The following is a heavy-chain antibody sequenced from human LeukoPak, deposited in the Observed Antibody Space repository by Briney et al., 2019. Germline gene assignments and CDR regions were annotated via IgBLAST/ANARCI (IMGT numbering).Heavy chain of an antibody. D-gene: IGHD5-18*01. CDR3: AEHSGYSYGYMAGRDAFDI. CDR2: IYYSGST. CDR1: GGSISSYY. J-gene: IGHJ3*02. Sequence: SETLSLTCTVSGGSISSYYWSWIRQPPGKGLEWIGYIYYSGSTNYNPSLKSRVTISVDTSKNQFSLKLSSVTAADTAVYYCAEHSGYSYGYMAGRDAFDIWGQGTMVTVSS. V-gene: IGHV4-59*01.